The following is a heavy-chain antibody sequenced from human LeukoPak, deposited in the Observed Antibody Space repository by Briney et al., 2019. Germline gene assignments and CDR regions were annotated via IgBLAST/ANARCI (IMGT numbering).Heavy chain of an antibody. Sequence: GASVKVSCKASGYTFTSYDINWVRQAPGQGLEWMGWISAYNGNTNYAQNLQGRVTMTTDTSTSTAYMELRSLRSDDTAVYYCARDSGHSGYDWGGWFDPWGQGTLVTVSS. CDR2: ISAYNGNT. CDR1: GYTFTSYD. J-gene: IGHJ5*02. D-gene: IGHD5-12*01. V-gene: IGHV1-18*01. CDR3: ARDSGHSGYDWGGWFDP.